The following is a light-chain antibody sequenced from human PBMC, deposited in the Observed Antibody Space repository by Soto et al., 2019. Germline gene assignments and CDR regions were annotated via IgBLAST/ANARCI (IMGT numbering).Light chain of an antibody. J-gene: IGLJ7*01. CDR2: SNK. CDR1: SSNIGSNT. CDR3: AAWDDSLNGPA. V-gene: IGLV1-44*01. Sequence: QSVLTQPPSASGTPGQRVTISCSGSSSNIGSNTVNWYQRLPGTAPKLLIYSNKQRPSGVPDRFSGSKSGTSASLAISGLQSEDEADYYCAAWDDSLNGPAFGGGTQLTVL.